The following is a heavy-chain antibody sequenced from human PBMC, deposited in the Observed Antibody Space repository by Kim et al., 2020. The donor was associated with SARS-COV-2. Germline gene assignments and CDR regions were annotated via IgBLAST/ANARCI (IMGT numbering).Heavy chain of an antibody. CDR2: TYYRSKWIN. J-gene: IGHJ5*02. CDR3: AREVGSFGESSWTTRWFDP. CDR1: GDTVSSNSAA. D-gene: IGHD3-16*02. V-gene: IGHV6-1*01. Sequence: SQTLSLTCAISGDTVSSNSAAWNWIRQSPSRGLEWLGRTYYRSKWINDCAASVRSRITINPDTSKNQFSLQLNSVTPEDTAVYYCAREVGSFGESSWTTRWFDPWGQGTLVTVSS.